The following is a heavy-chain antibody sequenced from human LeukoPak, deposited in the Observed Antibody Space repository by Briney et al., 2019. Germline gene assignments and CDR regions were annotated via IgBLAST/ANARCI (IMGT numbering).Heavy chain of an antibody. CDR3: ARDLYSRGWYALGY. D-gene: IGHD6-19*01. V-gene: IGHV3-33*01. CDR1: GFIFSTYG. CDR2: MYYDGSNE. J-gene: IGHJ4*02. Sequence: PGGSLRLSCAASGFIFSTYGIHWVRQAPGKGLEWVALMYYDGSNEYYADSVKGRFTISRDNSKNTSYLQMNSLRAEDTAVYYYARDLYSRGWYALGYWGQGTLVTVSS.